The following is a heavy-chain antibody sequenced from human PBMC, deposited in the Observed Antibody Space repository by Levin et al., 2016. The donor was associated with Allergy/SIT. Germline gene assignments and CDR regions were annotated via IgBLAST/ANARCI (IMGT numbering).Heavy chain of an antibody. D-gene: IGHD1-1*01. V-gene: IGHV4-39*01. J-gene: IGHJ4*02. CDR3: ARGTGSYYFDY. CDR2: VDYGGSA. Sequence: SETLSLTCTVSGGSFSSTNYHWGWIRQPPGEGLEWIGSVDYGGSAYYNPSLQSRVTIFVDTSKNQFSLKLSSVTAADTAVYYCARGTGSYYFDYWGQGTLVTVSS. CDR1: GGSFSSTNYH.